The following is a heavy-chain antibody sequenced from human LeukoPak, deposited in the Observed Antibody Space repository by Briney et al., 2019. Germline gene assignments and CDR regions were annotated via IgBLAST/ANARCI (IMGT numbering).Heavy chain of an antibody. J-gene: IGHJ6*03. D-gene: IGHD3-9*01. CDR1: GFAFSSYW. CDR3: AREEGVLRYFEYYYYMDV. V-gene: IGHV3-7*01. Sequence: GGSLRFSCAASGFAFSSYWMSWVRQAPGKGLEWVANIKQDGSEKYYVDSVKGRFTISRDNAKNSLYLQMNSLRADDTAVYYCAREEGVLRYFEYYYYMDVWGKGTTVTISS. CDR2: IKQDGSEK.